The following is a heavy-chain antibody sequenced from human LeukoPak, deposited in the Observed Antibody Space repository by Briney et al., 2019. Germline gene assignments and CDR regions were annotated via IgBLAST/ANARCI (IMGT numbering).Heavy chain of an antibody. CDR3: ARGDYDSSGPLHFDY. CDR2: INPSGGST. J-gene: IGHJ4*02. D-gene: IGHD3-22*01. V-gene: IGHV1-46*01. Sequence: ASVKVSCKASGYTFTSYYMHWVRQAPGQGLEWMGIINPSGGSTSYAQKFQGRVTMTTDTSTSTAYMELRSLRSDDTAVYYCARGDYDSSGPLHFDYWGQGTLVTVSS. CDR1: GYTFTSYY.